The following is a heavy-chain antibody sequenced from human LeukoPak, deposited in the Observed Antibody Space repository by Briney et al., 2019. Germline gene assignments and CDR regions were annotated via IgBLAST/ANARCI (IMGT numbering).Heavy chain of an antibody. Sequence: GGSLRLSCAASGFTFSDYSMSWIRQAPGKGLEWVSYISSSGSTIYYADSVRGRFTTSRDNAKNSLSLQMNSLRAEDTAVYYCARARGFYYDSSGLYWGQGTLVTVSS. V-gene: IGHV3-11*01. D-gene: IGHD3-22*01. J-gene: IGHJ4*02. CDR3: ARARGFYYDSSGLY. CDR1: GFTFSDYS. CDR2: ISSSGSTI.